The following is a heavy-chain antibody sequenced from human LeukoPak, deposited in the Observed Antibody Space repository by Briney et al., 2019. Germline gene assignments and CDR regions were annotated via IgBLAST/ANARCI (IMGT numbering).Heavy chain of an antibody. J-gene: IGHJ6*03. CDR3: ARATLWFGELLSGDYYYYYMDV. D-gene: IGHD3-10*01. CDR2: IYYSGST. Sequence: SETLSLTCTVSGGSISSYYWSRIRQPPGKGLEWIGYIYYSGSTNYNPSLKSRVTISVDTSKNQFSLKLSSVTAADTAVYYCARATLWFGELLSGDYYYYYMDVLGEGTTVTVSS. CDR1: GGSISSYY. V-gene: IGHV4-59*01.